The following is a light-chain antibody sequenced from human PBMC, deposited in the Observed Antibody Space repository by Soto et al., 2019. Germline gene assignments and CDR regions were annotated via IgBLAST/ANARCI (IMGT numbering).Light chain of an antibody. CDR1: QSIGRW. V-gene: IGKV1-5*01. CDR3: QQYNGYYRT. Sequence: DIQMTQSPSTLSASVGDRITITCRASQSIGRWLAWYQEKPGKAPKLLIYDASSLESGVPSRFSGSGSGTEFTLTISSLQPDDFATYYCQQYNGYYRTVGQGTKLEIK. CDR2: DAS. J-gene: IGKJ2*01.